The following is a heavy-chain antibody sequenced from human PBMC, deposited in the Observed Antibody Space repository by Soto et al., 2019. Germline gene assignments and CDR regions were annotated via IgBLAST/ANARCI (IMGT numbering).Heavy chain of an antibody. J-gene: IGHJ6*02. CDR3: ATLNTNYHLRYYYGMDV. CDR2: ISAYNGNT. Sequence: QVQLVQSGAEVKKPGASVKVSCTASGYTFTSYGISWVRQAPGQGLEWMGWISAYNGNTNYAQKLQGRVTMTTDTSTSTAYMELRSLRSDDTAVYYCATLNTNYHLRYYYGMDVWGQGTTVTVSS. V-gene: IGHV1-18*01. D-gene: IGHD2-8*01. CDR1: GYTFTSYG.